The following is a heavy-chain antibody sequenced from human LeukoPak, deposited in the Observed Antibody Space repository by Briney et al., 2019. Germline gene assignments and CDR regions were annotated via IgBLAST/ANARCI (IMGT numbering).Heavy chain of an antibody. V-gene: IGHV3-33*08. D-gene: IGHD3-22*01. CDR1: GLTFSTSW. Sequence: GGSLRLSCAASGLTFSTSWMSWVRQAPGKGLEWVALIWYDGSYKYYADSVKGRFTISRDNSKNTLYLQMNSLRAEDTAVYYCAREYYDSSDYPRQHYFDYWGQGTLVTVSS. CDR3: AREYYDSSDYPRQHYFDY. CDR2: IWYDGSYK. J-gene: IGHJ4*02.